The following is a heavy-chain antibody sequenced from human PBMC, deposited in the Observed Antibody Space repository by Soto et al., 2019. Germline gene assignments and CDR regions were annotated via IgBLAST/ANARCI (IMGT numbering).Heavy chain of an antibody. CDR2: ISAYNGNT. CDR3: AREGITIFGVVEAPVHYYGMDV. J-gene: IGHJ6*02. V-gene: IGHV1-18*04. Sequence: ASVKASCKASGYTFTSYGISWVRQAPGQGLEWMGWISAYNGNTNYAQKLQGRVTMTTDTSTSTAYMELRSLRSDDTAVYYCAREGITIFGVVEAPVHYYGMDVWGQGTGVIVSS. CDR1: GYTFTSYG. D-gene: IGHD3-3*01.